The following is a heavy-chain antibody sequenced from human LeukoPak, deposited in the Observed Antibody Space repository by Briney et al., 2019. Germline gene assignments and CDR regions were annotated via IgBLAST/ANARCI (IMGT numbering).Heavy chain of an antibody. D-gene: IGHD6-19*01. J-gene: IGHJ4*02. CDR2: ISYSGST. CDR1: GGSISSYY. V-gene: IGHV4-59*01. Sequence: SETLSLTCTVSGGSISSYYWSWIRQPPGKGLEWIGYISYSGSTNYNPSLKSRVTISVDTSKNQFSLKLSSVTAADTAVYYCARGGKNSGWYGWGQGTLVTVSS. CDR3: ARGGKNSGWYG.